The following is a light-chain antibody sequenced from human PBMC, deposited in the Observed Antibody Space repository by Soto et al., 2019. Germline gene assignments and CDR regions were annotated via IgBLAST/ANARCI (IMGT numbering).Light chain of an antibody. Sequence: DIVMTQSPDSLAVSLGERATINCKSSQSVLYSSNNKNYLAWYQQKPGQPPKLLIYWAATRESGVPERFSGSGSGTDFTLTISSLQAEDGAVYYCQQYYSTPRTFGQGTKVEIK. CDR3: QQYYSTPRT. CDR2: WAA. J-gene: IGKJ1*01. CDR1: QSVLYSSNNKNY. V-gene: IGKV4-1*01.